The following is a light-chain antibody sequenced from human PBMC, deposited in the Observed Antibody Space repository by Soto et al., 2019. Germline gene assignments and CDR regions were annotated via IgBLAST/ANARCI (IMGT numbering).Light chain of an antibody. CDR2: DAS. J-gene: IGKJ2*01. Sequence: EIVLTQSPGTLSLSPGERATLSCRASQGVSSTYFAWYQQKPGQAPRLLMYDASSRATGFPDRFSGSGSGTDFTLTISRLEPEDFAMYYCQQYGPSPMYTFGQGTNLEIK. CDR3: QQYGPSPMYT. V-gene: IGKV3-20*01. CDR1: QGVSSTY.